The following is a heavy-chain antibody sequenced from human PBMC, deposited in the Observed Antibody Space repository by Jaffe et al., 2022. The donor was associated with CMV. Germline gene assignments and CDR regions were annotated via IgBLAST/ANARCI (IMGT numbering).Heavy chain of an antibody. D-gene: IGHD2-2*01. CDR3: ARDPVPAAGGWFDP. Sequence: QVQLVQSGAEVKKPGASVKVSCKASGYTFTSYAMHWVRQAPGQRLEWMGWINAGNGNTKYSQKFQGRVTITRDTSASTAYMELSSLRSEDTAVYYCARDPVPAAGGWFDPWGQGTLVTVSS. J-gene: IGHJ5*02. CDR2: INAGNGNT. CDR1: GYTFTSYA. V-gene: IGHV1-3*01.